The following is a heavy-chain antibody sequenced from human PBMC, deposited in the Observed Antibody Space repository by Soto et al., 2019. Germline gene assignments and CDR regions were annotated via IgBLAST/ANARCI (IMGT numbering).Heavy chain of an antibody. CDR1: GLTFRSYW. CDR2: INTDGSVA. Sequence: EVQLVESGGGLVQPGESLGLSCAASGLTFRSYWMRWVRQAPGKGLVWVSRINTDGSVAMYVDSVKGRFTISRDNAKNTLYLHMNSLRAEDTAVYYSVRDMQLWRLDSWVQGTLVTVSS. V-gene: IGHV3-74*03. D-gene: IGHD2-21*01. J-gene: IGHJ4*02. CDR3: VRDMQLWRLDS.